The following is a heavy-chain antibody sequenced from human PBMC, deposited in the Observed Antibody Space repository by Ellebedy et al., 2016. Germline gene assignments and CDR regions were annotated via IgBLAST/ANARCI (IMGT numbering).Heavy chain of an antibody. D-gene: IGHD2-2*01. CDR3: ARGTPPPGTSRNYYGMDV. J-gene: IGHJ6*02. V-gene: IGHV1-69*13. CDR2: IIPIFGTA. Sequence: SVKVSXXASGGTFSSYAISWVRQAPGQGLEWMGGIIPIFGTANYAQKFQGRVTITADESTSTAYMELSSLRSEDTAVYYCARGTPPPGTSRNYYGMDVWGQGTTVTVSS. CDR1: GGTFSSYA.